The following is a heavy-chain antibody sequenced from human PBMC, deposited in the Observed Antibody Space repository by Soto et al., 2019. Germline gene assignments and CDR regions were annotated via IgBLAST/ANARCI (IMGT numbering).Heavy chain of an antibody. CDR2: IYWNDDK. CDR1: GFSLSARGVG. J-gene: IGHJ4*02. CDR3: AHSPWGAAPDY. D-gene: IGHD3-16*01. V-gene: IGHV2-5*01. Sequence: QITLKESGPTLVKPTQPLTLTCTFSGFSLSARGVGVGWIRQPPGKALEWLALIYWNDDKRYSPSLQSRLTIPKDASKNQVVFSMTNVDPADTATYYCAHSPWGAAPDYWGQGALVTVSS.